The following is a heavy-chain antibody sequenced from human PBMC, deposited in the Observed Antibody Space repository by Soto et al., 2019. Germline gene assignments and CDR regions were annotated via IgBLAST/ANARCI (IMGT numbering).Heavy chain of an antibody. Sequence: GASVKVSCKASGGTFSSYAISWVRQAPGQGLEWMGGIIPIFGTANYAQKFQGRVTITADESTSTAYMELNSLRAEDTAVYYCARDMAISSWYGNYYYYGMDVWGQGTTVTVSS. CDR2: IIPIFGTA. D-gene: IGHD6-13*01. J-gene: IGHJ6*02. V-gene: IGHV1-69*13. CDR1: GGTFSSYA. CDR3: ARDMAISSWYGNYYYYGMDV.